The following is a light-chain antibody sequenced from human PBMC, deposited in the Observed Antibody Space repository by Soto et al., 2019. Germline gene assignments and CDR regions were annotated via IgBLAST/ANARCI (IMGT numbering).Light chain of an antibody. CDR1: QSVSSSY. V-gene: IGKV3-20*01. Sequence: EIVLTQSPGTLSLSPGERATLSCRASQSVSSSYVAWYQQKPGQAPRLLIYGASSRATGIPDRFSGSGSGTDFTITISRLEPEDFTVYYCQQYGSSPPITFGQGTRLEIK. CDR3: QQYGSSPPIT. J-gene: IGKJ5*01. CDR2: GAS.